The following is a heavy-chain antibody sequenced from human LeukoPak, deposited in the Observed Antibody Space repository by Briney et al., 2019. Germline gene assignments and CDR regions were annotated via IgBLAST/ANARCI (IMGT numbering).Heavy chain of an antibody. CDR1: GYSFTSYW. Sequence: GESLKISCKGSGYSFTSYWIGWVRQMPGKGLERMGIIYPGDSDTRYSPSFQGQVTISADKSISTAYLQWSSLKASDTAMYYCAGGLADFWSGYFVDYWGQGTLVTVSS. CDR3: AGGLADFWSGYFVDY. J-gene: IGHJ4*02. D-gene: IGHD3-3*01. V-gene: IGHV5-51*01. CDR2: IYPGDSDT.